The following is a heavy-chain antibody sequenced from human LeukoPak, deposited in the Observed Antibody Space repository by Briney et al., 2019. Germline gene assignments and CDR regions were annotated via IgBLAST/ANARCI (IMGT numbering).Heavy chain of an antibody. J-gene: IGHJ3*02. CDR2: ISSGSTYI. Sequence: GGSLRLSCAASGFTVSSNYMNWVRQAPGKGLEWVSSISSGSTYIYYADSVKGRFTISRDNTKNSLYLQMNSLRAEDTAVYYCTREGVDVFDIWGQGTMVTVSS. V-gene: IGHV3-21*01. CDR1: GFTVSSNY. D-gene: IGHD3-10*01. CDR3: TREGVDVFDI.